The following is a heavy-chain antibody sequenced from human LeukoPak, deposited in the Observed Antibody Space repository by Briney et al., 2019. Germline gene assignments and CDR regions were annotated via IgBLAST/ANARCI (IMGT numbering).Heavy chain of an antibody. D-gene: IGHD3-10*01. CDR1: GGSLSSYY. V-gene: IGHV4-59*01. CDR2: IYYSGST. Sequence: PSETLSLTCTVSGGSLSSYYWSWIRQPPGKGLEWIGYIYYSGSTNYNPSLKSRVTISVDTSKNQFSLKLSSVTAADTAVYYCARVGRVWFGELLYQQRSPGEAYYMDVWGKGTTVTVSS. CDR3: ARVGRVWFGELLYQQRSPGEAYYMDV. J-gene: IGHJ6*03.